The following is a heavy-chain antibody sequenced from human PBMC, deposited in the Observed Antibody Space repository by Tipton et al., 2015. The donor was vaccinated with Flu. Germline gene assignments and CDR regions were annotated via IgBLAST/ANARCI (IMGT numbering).Heavy chain of an antibody. V-gene: IGHV4-59*08. Sequence: TLSLTCSVSGASIDFNYWSWIRQPPGRGLEWIGYVYDTGSTNYNPSLKSRLTISVDTSMNQFSLKLSSVTAADTAVYYCARQVATVNYHYYGLDVWGQGTTVTVSS. J-gene: IGHJ6*02. CDR2: VYDTGST. D-gene: IGHD5-12*01. CDR1: GASIDFNY. CDR3: ARQVATVNYHYYGLDV.